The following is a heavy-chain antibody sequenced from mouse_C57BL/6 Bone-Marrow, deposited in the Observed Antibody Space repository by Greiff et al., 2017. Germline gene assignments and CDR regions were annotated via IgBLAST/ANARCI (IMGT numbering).Heavy chain of an antibody. CDR1: GYAFSSSW. Sequence: QVQLKQSGPELVKPGASVKISCKASGYAFSSSWMNWVKQRPGKGLEWIGRIYPGDGDTNYNGKFKGKATLTADKSSSTAYMQLSSLTSEDSAVYFCRVAAMDYWGQGTSVTVSS. CDR2: IYPGDGDT. CDR3: RVAAMDY. D-gene: IGHD1-1*02. J-gene: IGHJ4*01. V-gene: IGHV1-82*01.